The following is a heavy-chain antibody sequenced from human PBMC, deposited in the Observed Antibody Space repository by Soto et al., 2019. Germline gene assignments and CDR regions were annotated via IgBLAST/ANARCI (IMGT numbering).Heavy chain of an antibody. CDR3: ARYKSNYYYGMDV. Sequence: SETLSLTCTCSGGSITSDDRSWIRQPPGKGLEWIGYIYYSGITNYNPSLKSRVTISVDTSKNQFSLKLSSVTAADTAVYYCARYKSNYYYGMDVWGQGTTVT. J-gene: IGHJ6*02. D-gene: IGHD1-20*01. CDR2: IYYSGIT. V-gene: IGHV4-59*01. CDR1: GGSITSDD.